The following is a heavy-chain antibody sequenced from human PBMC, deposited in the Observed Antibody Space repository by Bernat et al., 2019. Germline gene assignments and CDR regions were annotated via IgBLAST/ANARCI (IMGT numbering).Heavy chain of an antibody. CDR2: ISYDGSNK. V-gene: IGHV3-30*01. CDR1: GFTFSSYA. D-gene: IGHD5-12*01. CDR3: AQRLIVAMKEYAIDI. Sequence: QVQLVESGGGVVQPGRSLRLSCAASGFTFSSYAMHWVRQAPGKGLEWVAVISYDGSNKYYADSVKGRFTISRDNSKNTLYLQMNSLRAEDTAVYYCAQRLIVAMKEYAIDIWGQGTMVTVSS. J-gene: IGHJ3*02.